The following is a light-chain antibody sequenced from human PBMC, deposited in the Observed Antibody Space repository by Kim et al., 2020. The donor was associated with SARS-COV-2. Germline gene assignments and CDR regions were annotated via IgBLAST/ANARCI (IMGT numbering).Light chain of an antibody. CDR1: ESIGSN. J-gene: IGKJ2*01. V-gene: IGKV3-15*01. CDR3: QQNNDWPPTYS. CDR2: RAY. Sequence: EILMTQSPSTLSVSPGDRATLFCRASESIGSNFAWYQQRPGQAPRLLIYRAYIRATGVPARFSGSGSGTEFTLTISSLQSEDFGVYYCQQNNDWPPTYSFGQGTKLEI.